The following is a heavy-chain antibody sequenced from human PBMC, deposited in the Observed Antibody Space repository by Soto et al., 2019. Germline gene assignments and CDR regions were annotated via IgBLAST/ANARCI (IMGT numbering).Heavy chain of an antibody. CDR3: ARDNWNYFYYYYGMDV. Sequence: PGGSLRLSCAASGFTFSSYGMHWVRQAPGKGLEWVAVIWYDGSNKYYADSVKGRFTISRDNPKNTLYLQMNSLRAEDTAVYYCARDNWNYFYYYYGMDVWGQGTTVTVSS. CDR2: IWYDGSNK. D-gene: IGHD1-7*01. J-gene: IGHJ6*02. V-gene: IGHV3-33*01. CDR1: GFTFSSYG.